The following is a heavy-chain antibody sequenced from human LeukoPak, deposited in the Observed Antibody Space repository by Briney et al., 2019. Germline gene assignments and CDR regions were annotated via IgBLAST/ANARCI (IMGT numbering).Heavy chain of an antibody. D-gene: IGHD6-13*01. CDR1: GFTFGDYA. V-gene: IGHV3-49*04. CDR3: LGRIAAAGMAIYGMDV. J-gene: IGHJ6*02. CDR2: IRSKAYGGTT. Sequence: GGSLRLSCTASGFTFGDYAMSWVRQAPGKGLEWVGFIRSKAYGGTTEYAASVKGRFTISRDDSKSIAYLQMNSLKTEDTAVYYCLGRIAAAGMAIYGMDVWGQGTTVTVSS.